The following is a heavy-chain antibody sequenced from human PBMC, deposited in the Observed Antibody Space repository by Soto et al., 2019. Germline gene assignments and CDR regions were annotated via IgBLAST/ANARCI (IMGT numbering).Heavy chain of an antibody. Sequence: GGSLRLSCAASGFTFSSYAMSWVRQAPGKGLEWVSAISGSGGSTYYADSVKGRFTISRDNSKNTPYLQMNSLRAEDTAVYYCAKGKVAARYYYYYGMDVWGQGTTVTVSS. V-gene: IGHV3-23*01. J-gene: IGHJ6*02. D-gene: IGHD6-25*01. CDR1: GFTFSSYA. CDR3: AKGKVAARYYYYYGMDV. CDR2: ISGSGGST.